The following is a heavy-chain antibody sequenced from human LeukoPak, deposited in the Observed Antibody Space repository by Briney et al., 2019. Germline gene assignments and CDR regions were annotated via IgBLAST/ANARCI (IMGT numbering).Heavy chain of an antibody. V-gene: IGHV1-69*01. CDR1: GGTFSSYA. CDR2: IIPIFGTA. Sequence: SVKVSCKASGGTFSSYAISWVRQAPGQGLEWMGGIIPIFGTANYAQKFQGRVTITADESTSTAYMELSSLRSEDTAVCYCARERVSNNWFDPWGQGTLVTVSS. CDR3: ARERVSNNWFDP. D-gene: IGHD6-13*01. J-gene: IGHJ5*02.